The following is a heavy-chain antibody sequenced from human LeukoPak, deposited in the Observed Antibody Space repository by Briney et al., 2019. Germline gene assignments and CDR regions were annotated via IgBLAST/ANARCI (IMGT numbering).Heavy chain of an antibody. V-gene: IGHV4-30-2*01. CDR1: GGSISSGGYS. Sequence: PSETLSLTCAVSGGSISSGGYSWSWIRQPPGKGLEWIGYIYHSGSTYYNPSLKSRVTISVDRSKNQFSLKLSSVTAADTAVYYCARGGYSYGHYYFDYWGQGTLVTVSS. CDR2: IYHSGST. CDR3: ARGGYSYGHYYFDY. J-gene: IGHJ4*02. D-gene: IGHD5-18*01.